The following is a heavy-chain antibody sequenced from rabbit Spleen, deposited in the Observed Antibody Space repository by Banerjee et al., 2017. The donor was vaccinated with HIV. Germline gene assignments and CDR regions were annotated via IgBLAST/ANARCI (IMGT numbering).Heavy chain of an antibody. Sequence: QSLEESGGDLVKPGASLTLTCTASGFSFSYSDYMCWVRQPPGKGLEWIACINTATGKAVYASWAKGRFTISKTSSTTVTLQMTSLTAADTATYFCARDLVAVIGWNFKLWGPGTLVTVS. CDR1: GFSFSYSDY. D-gene: IGHD1-1*01. J-gene: IGHJ4*01. CDR2: INTATGKA. V-gene: IGHV1S40*01. CDR3: ARDLVAVIGWNFKL.